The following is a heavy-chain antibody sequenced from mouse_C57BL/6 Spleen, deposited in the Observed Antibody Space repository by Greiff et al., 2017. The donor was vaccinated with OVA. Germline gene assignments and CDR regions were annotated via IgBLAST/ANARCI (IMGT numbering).Heavy chain of an antibody. Sequence: VQLQQSGAELVRPGASVKLSCTASGFNIKDYYMHWVKQRPEQGLEWIGWIDPENGDTEYASKFQGKATITADTSSNTAYLQLSSLTSEDTAVYYCTTAHYGGSCYEDYWGQGTTLTVSS. J-gene: IGHJ2*01. V-gene: IGHV14-4*01. CDR1: GFNIKDYY. CDR3: TTAHYGGSCYEDY. D-gene: IGHD1-1*01. CDR2: IDPENGDT.